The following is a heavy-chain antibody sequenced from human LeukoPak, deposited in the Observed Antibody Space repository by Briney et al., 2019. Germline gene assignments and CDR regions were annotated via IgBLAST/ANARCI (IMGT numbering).Heavy chain of an antibody. CDR3: ARAYYYGSGSYYRSSFYYGMDV. CDR1: GYTFTSYY. D-gene: IGHD3-10*01. V-gene: IGHV1-8*02. J-gene: IGHJ6*02. CDR2: MNPNSGNT. Sequence: ASVKVSCKASGYTFTSYYMHWVRQAPGQGLEWMGWMNPNSGNTGYAQKFQGRVTMTRNTSISTAYMELSSLRSEDTAVYYCARAYYYGSGSYYRSSFYYGMDVWGQGTTVTVSS.